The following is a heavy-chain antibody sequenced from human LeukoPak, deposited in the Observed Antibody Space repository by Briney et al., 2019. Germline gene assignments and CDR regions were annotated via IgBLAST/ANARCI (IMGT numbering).Heavy chain of an antibody. D-gene: IGHD6-19*01. CDR1: GYTFSGYY. J-gene: IGHJ4*02. CDR3: ARENSSGWAPFDY. V-gene: IGHV1-2*02. Sequence: ASVKVSCKASGYTFSGYYMHWVRPAPGQGLEWMGWINANSGGSNYVQTFQGRVSMTRDTSISTANMELSRLTSDDTAVYYCARENSSGWAPFDYWGQGTLVTVSS. CDR2: INANSGGS.